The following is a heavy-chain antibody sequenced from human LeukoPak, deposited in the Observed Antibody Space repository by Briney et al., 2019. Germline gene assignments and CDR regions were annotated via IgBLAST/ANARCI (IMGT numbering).Heavy chain of an antibody. CDR3: ARDLIGYSSGTNWFDP. Sequence: GASVEVSCKASGYTFTSYGISWVRQAPGQGLEWMGWISAYNGNTNYARKLQGRVTMTTDTSTSTAYVELRSLRSDDTAVYYCARDLIGYSSGTNWFDPWGQGTLVTVSS. J-gene: IGHJ5*02. D-gene: IGHD6-19*01. CDR1: GYTFTSYG. CDR2: ISAYNGNT. V-gene: IGHV1-18*01.